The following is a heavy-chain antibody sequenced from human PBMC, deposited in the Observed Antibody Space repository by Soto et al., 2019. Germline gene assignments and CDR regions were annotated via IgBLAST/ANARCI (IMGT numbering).Heavy chain of an antibody. CDR2: INHSGST. V-gene: IGHV4-34*01. CDR1: GGSFSGYY. Sequence: PSETLSLTCAVYGGSFSGYYCSWIRQPPGKGLEWIGEINHSGSTNYNPSLKSRVTISVDTSKNQFSLKLSSVTAADTAVYYCARGPKRFLEWLFPGPGSYYYYGMDVWGQGTTVTVSS. CDR3: ARGPKRFLEWLFPGPGSYYYYGMDV. D-gene: IGHD3-3*01. J-gene: IGHJ6*02.